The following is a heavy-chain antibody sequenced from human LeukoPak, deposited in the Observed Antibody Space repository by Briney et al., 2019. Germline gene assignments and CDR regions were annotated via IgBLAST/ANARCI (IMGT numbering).Heavy chain of an antibody. Sequence: GALRLSCAASGFDLRTYEMNWARQAPGKGLEWIADITISGHTKNYADSVKGRFSISRDNARTSLYLQMHSLRVEDTGVYYCARGDPHADLWGQGTLVTVSS. CDR2: ITISGHTK. CDR1: GFDLRTYE. V-gene: IGHV3-48*03. J-gene: IGHJ5*02. D-gene: IGHD5-24*01. CDR3: ARGDPHADL.